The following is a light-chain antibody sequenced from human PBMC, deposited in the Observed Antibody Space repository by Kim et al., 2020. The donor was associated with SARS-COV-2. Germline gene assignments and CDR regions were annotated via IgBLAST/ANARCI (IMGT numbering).Light chain of an antibody. CDR1: QSVSSSY. J-gene: IGKJ1*01. CDR3: RQFGVTRWT. Sequence: ETVLTQSPGTLSLSPGERATLSCRASQSVSSSYLAWYQQKPGQAPRLLIYGASSRATGIPDRFSGSGSGTDFTLTITRLETEDFAVYFCRQFGVTRWTFGQGTKVDIK. CDR2: GAS. V-gene: IGKV3-20*01.